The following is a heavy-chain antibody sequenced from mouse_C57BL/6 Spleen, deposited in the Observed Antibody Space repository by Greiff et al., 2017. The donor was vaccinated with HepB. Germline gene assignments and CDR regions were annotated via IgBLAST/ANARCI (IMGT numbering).Heavy chain of an antibody. Sequence: VQLQQSGAELVRPGASVTLSCKASGYTFTDYEMHWVKQTPVHGLEWIGAIDPETGGTAYNQKFKGKAILTADKSSSTAYMELRSLTSEDSAVYYCTRFYGYDEGYYFDYWGQGTTLTVSS. V-gene: IGHV1-15*01. D-gene: IGHD2-2*01. CDR1: GYTFTDYE. J-gene: IGHJ2*01. CDR3: TRFYGYDEGYYFDY. CDR2: IDPETGGT.